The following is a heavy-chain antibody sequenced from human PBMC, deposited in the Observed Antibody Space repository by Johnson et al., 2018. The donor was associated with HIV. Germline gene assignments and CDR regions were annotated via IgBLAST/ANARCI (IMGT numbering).Heavy chain of an antibody. CDR2: ISSSGSTI. CDR3: TTEYNWNDKGGAFDI. V-gene: IGHV3-11*01. D-gene: IGHD1-1*01. J-gene: IGHJ3*02. CDR1: GFTFSDYY. Sequence: QVQLVESGGGLVKPGGSLRLSCAASGFTFSDYYMSWIRQAPGKGLEWVSYISSSGSTIYYADSVKGRFTISRDDSKNTLYLQMNSLKTEDTAVYYCTTEYNWNDKGGAFDIWGQGTMVTVSS.